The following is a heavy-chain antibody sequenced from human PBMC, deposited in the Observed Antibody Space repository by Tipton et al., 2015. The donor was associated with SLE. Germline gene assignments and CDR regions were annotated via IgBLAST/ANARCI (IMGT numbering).Heavy chain of an antibody. V-gene: IGHV4-39*07. CDR3: ARADGATGLDY. J-gene: IGHJ4*02. D-gene: IGHD5-12*01. Sequence: TLSLTCTVSGGSISSSSYYWGWIRQAPGKGLEWIGGIFYTGNTYYNPSLKSRVTISVDTSKNQFSLKLTSVTAADTAVYYCARADGATGLDYWGQGTLVTVSS. CDR2: IFYTGNT. CDR1: GGSISSSSYY.